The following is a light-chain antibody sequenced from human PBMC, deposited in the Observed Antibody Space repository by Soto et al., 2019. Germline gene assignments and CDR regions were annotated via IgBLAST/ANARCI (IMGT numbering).Light chain of an antibody. J-gene: IGLJ1*01. CDR3: YSYTYSSTYV. Sequence: QSLLTQPASVSGSPGQSITISCTGTSSDVGAYNFVSWYQQHPATVPKLMIYHVNNRPSGVSDRFSGSKSGSTASLTISGLQVDYGASYYCYSYTYSSTYVFGTGTKVTVL. CDR2: HVN. CDR1: SSDVGAYNF. V-gene: IGLV2-14*01.